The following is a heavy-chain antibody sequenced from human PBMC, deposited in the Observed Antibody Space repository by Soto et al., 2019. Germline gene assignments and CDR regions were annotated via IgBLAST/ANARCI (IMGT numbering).Heavy chain of an antibody. V-gene: IGHV5-51*01. J-gene: IGHJ6*02. CDR2: ISPSESET. CDR1: GHSYSNYW. CDR3: TTGSGVVVPVAAYYYYGMDV. D-gene: IGHD2-2*01. Sequence: PGESLKISCKGSGHSYSNYWIGWVRQMPGKGLEWMGIISPSESETRYSPSFQGQVTISADKSITTAYLQWSSLKASDTATYYCTTGSGVVVPVAAYYYYGMDVWGQGTTVTVSS.